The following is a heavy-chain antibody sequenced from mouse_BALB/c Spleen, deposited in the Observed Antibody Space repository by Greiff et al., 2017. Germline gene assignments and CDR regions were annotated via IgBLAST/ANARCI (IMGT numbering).Heavy chain of an antibody. CDR3: ARNYGSSYPFDV. CDR2: IYPYNGGT. D-gene: IGHD1-1*01. V-gene: IGHV1S29*02. CDR1: GYTFTDYN. Sequence: VHVKQSGPELVKPGASVKISCKASGYTFTDYNMHWVKQSHGKSLEWIGYIYPYNGGTGYNQKFKSKATLTVDNSSSTAYMELRSLTSEDSAVYYCARNYGSSYPFDVWGAGTTVTVSS. J-gene: IGHJ1*01.